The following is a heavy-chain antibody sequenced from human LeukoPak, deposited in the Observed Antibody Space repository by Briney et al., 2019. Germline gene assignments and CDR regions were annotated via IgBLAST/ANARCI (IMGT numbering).Heavy chain of an antibody. CDR2: FDPEDGET. J-gene: IGHJ4*02. CDR1: GYTLTELS. D-gene: IGHD3-22*01. CDR3: ATVPSNYYDSSGYYYRDY. Sequence: GASVKVSCKVSGYTLTELSMHWVRQAPGKGLEWMGGFDPEDGETIYAQKFQGRVTMTEDTSTDTAYMELSSLRSEDTAVYYCATVPSNYYDSSGYYYRDYWGQGNLVTVSS. V-gene: IGHV1-24*01.